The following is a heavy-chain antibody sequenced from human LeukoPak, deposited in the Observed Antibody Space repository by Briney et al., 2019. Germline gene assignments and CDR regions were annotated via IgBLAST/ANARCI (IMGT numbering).Heavy chain of an antibody. D-gene: IGHD1-14*01. V-gene: IGHV3-64*01. CDR1: GFTFSSYA. CDR3: ARAEPWMDV. CDR2: ISSNGGST. Sequence: PGGTLRLSCAAPGFTFSSYAMHWVRQAPGKGLEYVSAISSNGGSTYYANSVKGRFTISRDNSKNTLYLQMGSLRAEDMAVYYCARAEPWMDVWGKGTTVTISS. J-gene: IGHJ6*04.